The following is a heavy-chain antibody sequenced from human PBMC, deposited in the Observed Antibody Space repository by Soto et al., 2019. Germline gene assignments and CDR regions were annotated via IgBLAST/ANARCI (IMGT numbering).Heavy chain of an antibody. CDR2: ISAYNGNT. Sequence: QVQLVQSGAEVKKPGASVKVSCKASGYTFTSYGISWVRQAPGQGLEWMGWISAYNGNTNYAQKLQGRVTMTTDTDTSTAYMELRSLRSDDTAVYYCARDSHIVVVTALLAPDYWGQGTLVTVSS. D-gene: IGHD2-21*02. V-gene: IGHV1-18*01. J-gene: IGHJ4*02. CDR3: ARDSHIVVVTALLAPDY. CDR1: GYTFTSYG.